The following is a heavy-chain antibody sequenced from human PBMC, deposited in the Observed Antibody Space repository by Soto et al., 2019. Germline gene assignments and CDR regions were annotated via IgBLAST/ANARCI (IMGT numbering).Heavy chain of an antibody. CDR1: GGSISSYY. CDR3: AREIAAAGGFDP. Sequence: SETLSLTCTVSGGSISSYYWSWIRQPPGKGLVWIGYIYYSGNTNYNPSLKSRVTISVDTSKNQFSLKLSSVTAADTAVYYCAREIAAAGGFDPWGQGTLVTVSS. J-gene: IGHJ5*02. D-gene: IGHD6-13*01. CDR2: IYYSGNT. V-gene: IGHV4-59*01.